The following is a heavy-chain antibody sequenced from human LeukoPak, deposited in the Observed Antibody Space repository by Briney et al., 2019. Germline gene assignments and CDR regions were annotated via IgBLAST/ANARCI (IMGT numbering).Heavy chain of an antibody. CDR3: ASSPLRYCSSTSCYGFDY. CDR1: GGSISSSSCY. D-gene: IGHD2-2*01. V-gene: IGHV4-39*01. J-gene: IGHJ4*02. Sequence: SETLSLTCTVAGGSISSSSCYWGWIRQPPGKGLEWIGSIYYSGSTYYNPSLKSRVTISVDTSKNQFSLKLSSVTAADTAVYYCASSPLRYCSSTSCYGFDYWGQGTLVTVST. CDR2: IYYSGST.